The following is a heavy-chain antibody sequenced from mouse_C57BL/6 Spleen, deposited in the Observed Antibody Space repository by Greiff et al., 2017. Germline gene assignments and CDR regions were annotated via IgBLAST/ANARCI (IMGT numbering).Heavy chain of an antibody. Sequence: EVKVVESGGGLVKPGGSLKLSCAASGFTFSDYGMHWVRQAPEKGLEWVAYISSGSSTIYYADTVKGRFTISRDNAKNTLFLQMTSLRSEDTAMYYCARSGLLRPYYAMDYWGQGTSVTVSS. CDR2: ISSGSSTI. CDR1: GFTFSDYG. CDR3: ARSGLLRPYYAMDY. V-gene: IGHV5-17*01. J-gene: IGHJ4*01. D-gene: IGHD2-3*01.